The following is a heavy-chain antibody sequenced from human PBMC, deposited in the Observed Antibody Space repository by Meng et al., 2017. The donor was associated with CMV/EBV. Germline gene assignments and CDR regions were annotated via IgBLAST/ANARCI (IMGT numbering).Heavy chain of an antibody. CDR1: GYTSTSYG. D-gene: IGHD6-19*01. CDR3: ARDRAPIRSGWYGCWFDP. Sequence: ASVKVSCKASGYTSTSYGISWVRQAPGQGLEWMGWISAYNGNTNYAQKLQGRVTMTTDTSTSTAYMELRSLRSDDTAIYYCARDRAPIRSGWYGCWFDPWGQGTLVTVSS. CDR2: ISAYNGNT. J-gene: IGHJ5*02. V-gene: IGHV1-18*01.